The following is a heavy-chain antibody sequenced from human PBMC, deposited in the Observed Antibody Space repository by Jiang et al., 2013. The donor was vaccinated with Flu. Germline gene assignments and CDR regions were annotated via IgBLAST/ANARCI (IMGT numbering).Heavy chain of an antibody. Sequence: LLKPSETLSLTCTVSGGSISSYYWSWIRQPPGKGLEWIGYIYYSGSTNYNPSLKSRVTISVDTSKNQFSLKLSSVTAADTAVYYCAMYCTNGVCYPSDAFDIWGQGTMVTVSS. CDR2: IYYSGST. J-gene: IGHJ3*02. D-gene: IGHD2-8*01. V-gene: IGHV4-59*08. CDR1: GGSISSYY. CDR3: AMYCTNGVCYPSDAFDI.